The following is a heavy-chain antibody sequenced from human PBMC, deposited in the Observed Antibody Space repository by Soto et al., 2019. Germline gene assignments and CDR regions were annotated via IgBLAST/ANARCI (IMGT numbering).Heavy chain of an antibody. V-gene: IGHV1-2*02. CDR2: INPNNGAT. CDR3: APHAPGSGSDP. J-gene: IGHJ5*02. Sequence: QVQLVQSGAEVKKPGASVKVSCKAPRYIFTAYFMHWVRQAPGQGLEWMGWINPNNGATHYGLSFQGRVTMTGDTPLTKAYMDWCSLRSADTAVYSCAPHAPGSGSDPWGQGTLVFVSS. D-gene: IGHD3-10*01. CDR1: RYIFTAYF.